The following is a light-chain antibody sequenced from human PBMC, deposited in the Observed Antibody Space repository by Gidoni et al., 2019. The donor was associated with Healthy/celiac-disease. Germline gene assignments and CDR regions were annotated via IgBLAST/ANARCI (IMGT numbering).Light chain of an antibody. CDR2: DAS. Sequence: EIVLTQSLATLSLSPGERATLSCMASQSVSIYLAWYQQKPGQAPRLLIYDASNRATCIPARFIGSGSGTDFTLTISSLEPADFAVYYCQHRSNWPPYTFGQGTKLEIQ. V-gene: IGKV3-11*01. J-gene: IGKJ2*01. CDR1: QSVSIY. CDR3: QHRSNWPPYT.